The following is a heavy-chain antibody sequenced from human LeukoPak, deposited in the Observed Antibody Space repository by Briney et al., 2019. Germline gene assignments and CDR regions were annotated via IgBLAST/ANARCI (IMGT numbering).Heavy chain of an antibody. D-gene: IGHD5-18*01. Sequence: ASVKVSCKASGYTFTNYYMHWVRQAPGQGLEWVGIINPSDGKTSYAQKFQGRVTMTRDTPTSTVYMELSSLRSEDTAVYYCAREIGPRQLHLWGSAFDYWGQGTLVTVSS. V-gene: IGHV1-46*01. CDR1: GYTFTNYY. CDR3: AREIGPRQLHLWGSAFDY. J-gene: IGHJ4*02. CDR2: INPSDGKT.